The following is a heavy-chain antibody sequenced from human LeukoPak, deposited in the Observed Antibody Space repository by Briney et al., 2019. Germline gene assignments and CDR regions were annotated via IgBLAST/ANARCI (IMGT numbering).Heavy chain of an antibody. V-gene: IGHV3-30*02. CDR1: GFTFSNFG. J-gene: IGHJ6*03. Sequence: PGGSLRLSCAASGFTFSNFGMHWVRQAPGKGLEWVAFIRYDGSNKYYADSVKGRFTISRDNAKNSLYLQMNSLRAEDTAVYYCARGGRGYYDSSGYYSYYYYYMDVWGKGTTVTISS. D-gene: IGHD3-22*01. CDR2: IRYDGSNK. CDR3: ARGGRGYYDSSGYYSYYYYYMDV.